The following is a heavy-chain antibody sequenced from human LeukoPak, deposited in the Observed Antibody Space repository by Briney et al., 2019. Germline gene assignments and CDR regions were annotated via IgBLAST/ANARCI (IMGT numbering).Heavy chain of an antibody. Sequence: GGSLRLSCAASGFTFSSYSMNWVRQAPGRGLEWVSYISSSSSTIYYADSVKGRFTISRDNAKNSLYLQMNSLRAEDTAVYYCARDSPAAIDYWRQGTLVTVSS. D-gene: IGHD2-2*02. CDR1: GFTFSSYS. CDR2: ISSSSSTI. J-gene: IGHJ4*02. CDR3: ARDSPAAIDY. V-gene: IGHV3-48*01.